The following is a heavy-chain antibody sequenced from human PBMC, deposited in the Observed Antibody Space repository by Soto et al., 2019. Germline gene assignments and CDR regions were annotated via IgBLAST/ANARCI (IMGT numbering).Heavy chain of an antibody. D-gene: IGHD4-17*01. CDR3: ARDHRWGYVYGDSGDS. CDR2: MHRNGATT. J-gene: IGHJ5*01. V-gene: IGHV3-20*04. Sequence: EVQLVESGGGVVRPGGSLGLACAASGFSLDEYGMSWVRQAPGKGPEWVSGMHRNGATTGYADSVKGRFTMSRDDAKNSLYLQMNSLRAEDTAFYYCARDHRWGYVYGDSGDSWGHGTLVTVSS. CDR1: GFSLDEYG.